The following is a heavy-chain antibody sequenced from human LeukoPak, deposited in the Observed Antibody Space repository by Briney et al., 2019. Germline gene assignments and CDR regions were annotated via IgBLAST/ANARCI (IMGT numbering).Heavy chain of an antibody. J-gene: IGHJ4*02. CDR1: GYSFTSYW. V-gene: IGHV5-10-1*01. CDR2: IDPSDSYT. Sequence: GESLKISCKGSGYSFTSYWISWVRQKPGKGLEWMGRIDPSDSYTNYSPSFQGHVTISADKSISTAYLQWSSLKASDTAMYYCARHDYGDLPFFDYWGQGTLVTVSS. D-gene: IGHD4-17*01. CDR3: ARHDYGDLPFFDY.